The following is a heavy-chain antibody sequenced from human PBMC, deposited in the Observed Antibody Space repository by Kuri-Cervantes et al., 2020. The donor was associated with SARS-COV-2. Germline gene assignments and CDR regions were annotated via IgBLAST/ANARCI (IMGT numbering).Heavy chain of an antibody. Sequence: SETLSLTCTVSGGSVSSSSYSWSWIRQPPGKGLEWIGSIYQAGSTFYNPSLKSRVSISLDRSKNQYSLNLSSVTAADTAVYYCVAAILGVDTGYFQHWGQGTLVTVSS. D-gene: IGHD3-3*01. V-gene: IGHV4-30-2*01. CDR2: IYQAGST. J-gene: IGHJ1*01. CDR1: GGSVSSSSYS. CDR3: VAAILGVDTGYFQH.